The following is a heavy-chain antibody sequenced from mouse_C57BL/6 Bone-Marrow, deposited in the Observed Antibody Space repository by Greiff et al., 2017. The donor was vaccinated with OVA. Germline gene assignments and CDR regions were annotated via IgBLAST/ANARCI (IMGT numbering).Heavy chain of an antibody. V-gene: IGHV1-4*01. J-gene: IGHJ3*01. Sequence: QVHVKQSGAELARPGASVKMSCKASGYTFTSYTMHWVKQRPGQGLEWIGYINPSSGYTKYNQKFKDKATLTADKSSSTAYMQLSSLTSEDSAVYYCARFYDGYYFWFAYWGQGTLVTVSA. CDR2: INPSSGYT. D-gene: IGHD2-3*01. CDR3: ARFYDGYYFWFAY. CDR1: GYTFTSYT.